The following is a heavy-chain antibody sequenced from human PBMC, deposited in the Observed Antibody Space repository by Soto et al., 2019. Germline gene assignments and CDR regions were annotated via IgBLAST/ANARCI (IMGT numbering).Heavy chain of an antibody. Sequence: GGSLRLSCAASGFTFSSYAMHWVRQAPGKGLEWVAVISYDGSNKYYADSVKGRFTISRDNSKNTLYLQMNSLRAEDTAVYYCANYYDSSGYYPFDYWGQGTLVTVSS. V-gene: IGHV3-30-3*01. CDR2: ISYDGSNK. D-gene: IGHD3-22*01. CDR1: GFTFSSYA. CDR3: ANYYDSSGYYPFDY. J-gene: IGHJ4*02.